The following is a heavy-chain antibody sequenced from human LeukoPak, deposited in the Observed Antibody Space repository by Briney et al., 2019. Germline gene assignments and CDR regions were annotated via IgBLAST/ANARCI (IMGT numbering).Heavy chain of an antibody. CDR2: ISWNSGSI. CDR3: ARDYYDSSGYLFDY. CDR1: GFTFDDYA. D-gene: IGHD3-22*01. Sequence: PGGSLRLSCAASGFTFDDYAMHWVRQAPGKGLEWVSGISWNSGSIGYADSVKGRFTISRDNAKNSLYLQMNSLRAEGTALYYCARDYYDSSGYLFDYWGQGTLVTVSS. V-gene: IGHV3-9*01. J-gene: IGHJ4*02.